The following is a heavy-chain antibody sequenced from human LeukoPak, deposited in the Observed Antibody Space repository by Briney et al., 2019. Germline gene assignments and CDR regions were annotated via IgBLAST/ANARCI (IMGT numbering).Heavy chain of an antibody. CDR1: GFTFSSYS. D-gene: IGHD6-13*01. V-gene: IGHV3-21*01. CDR2: ISSSSSYI. Sequence: GGSLRLSCAASGFTFSSYSMNWVRQASGKGLEWVSSISSSSSYIYYADSVKGRFTISRDNAKNSLYLQMNSLRAEDTAVYYCARETAAGKNWFDPWGQGTLVTVSS. J-gene: IGHJ5*02. CDR3: ARETAAGKNWFDP.